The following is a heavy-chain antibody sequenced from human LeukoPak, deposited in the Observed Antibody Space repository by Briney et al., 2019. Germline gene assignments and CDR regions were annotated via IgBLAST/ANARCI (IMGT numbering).Heavy chain of an antibody. V-gene: IGHV4-59*01. CDR2: IYYSGST. J-gene: IGHJ4*02. CDR1: GGSISSYY. D-gene: IGHD5-24*01. CDR3: AGRDGYNEEYYFDY. Sequence: SETLSLTCTVSGGSISSYYWSWIRQPPGKGLEWIGYIYYSGSTNYNPSLKSRVTISVDTSKNQFSLKLSSVTAADTAVYYCAGRDGYNEEYYFDYWGQGTLVTVSS.